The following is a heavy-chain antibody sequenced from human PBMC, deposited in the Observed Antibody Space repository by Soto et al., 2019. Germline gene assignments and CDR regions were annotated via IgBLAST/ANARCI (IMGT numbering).Heavy chain of an antibody. V-gene: IGHV1-69*13. CDR1: VGTFSSYA. CDR3: ARAATFSLSEGAGEDYYGMDV. Sequence: GASVKVSCKASVGTFSSYAISWVRQAPGQGPEWMGGIIPIFGTANYAQKFQGRVTITADESTSTAYMELSSLRSEDTAVYYCARAATFSLSEGAGEDYYGMDVWGQGTTVTVSS. D-gene: IGHD6-13*01. J-gene: IGHJ6*02. CDR2: IIPIFGTA.